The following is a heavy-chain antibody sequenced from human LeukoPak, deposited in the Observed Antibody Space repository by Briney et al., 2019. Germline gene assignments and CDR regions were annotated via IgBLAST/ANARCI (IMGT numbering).Heavy chain of an antibody. CDR1: GGSLSGYY. CDR3: ARDLGITAIDYYYYMDV. V-gene: IGHV4-59*01. D-gene: IGHD1-20*01. CDR2: IYYSGST. J-gene: IGHJ6*03. Sequence: SETLSVSCTVSGGSLSGYYWSWVRQPPGKGLEWMGYIYYSGSTNYNPSLNRRVTISVDTSKNQFSLKLSSVTAADTGVYYCARDLGITAIDYYYYMDVWAKGTRVPVSS.